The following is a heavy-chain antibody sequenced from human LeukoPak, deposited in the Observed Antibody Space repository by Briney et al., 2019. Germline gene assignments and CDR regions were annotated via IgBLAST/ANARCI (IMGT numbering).Heavy chain of an antibody. CDR2: IYHTGST. Sequence: SETLSLTCTVSGGSISSYYWNWIRQPPGKGLEWIGYIYHTGSTSYSPSLKSRVTISADTSQNQFSLKLSSVTAADTAVYYCASRKLGNDYWGQGTLVTVSS. V-gene: IGHV4-59*01. J-gene: IGHJ4*02. CDR3: ASRKLGNDY. CDR1: GGSISSYY. D-gene: IGHD7-27*01.